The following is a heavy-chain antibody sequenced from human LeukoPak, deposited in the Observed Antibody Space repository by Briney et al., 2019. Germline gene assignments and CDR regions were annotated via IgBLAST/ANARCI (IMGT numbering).Heavy chain of an antibody. CDR2: IYYSGST. Sequence: SETLSLTCTVSGGSVNSYYWSWIRQPPGKGLEWIGYIYYSGSTEYNPSVKSRVTISVDTSKNQFSLKMSSVTAADTAVYYCARARDGHINNWFDPWGQGTLVTVPS. CDR1: GGSVNSYY. D-gene: IGHD5-24*01. V-gene: IGHV4-59*02. CDR3: ARARDGHINNWFDP. J-gene: IGHJ5*02.